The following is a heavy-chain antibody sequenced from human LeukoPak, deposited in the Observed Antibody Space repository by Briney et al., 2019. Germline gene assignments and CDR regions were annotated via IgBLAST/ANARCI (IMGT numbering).Heavy chain of an antibody. CDR2: INPNSGGT. J-gene: IGHJ4*02. CDR1: GYTFTGYY. Sequence: ASVKVSCKASGYTFTGYYIHWVRQAPGQGLECVGWINPNSGGTNYAQKFQGRVTMTTDTSTSTAYMELRSLRSDDTAVYYCARDHPRWFGSNDVDYWGQGTLVTVSS. CDR3: ARDHPRWFGSNDVDY. V-gene: IGHV1-2*02. D-gene: IGHD3-10*01.